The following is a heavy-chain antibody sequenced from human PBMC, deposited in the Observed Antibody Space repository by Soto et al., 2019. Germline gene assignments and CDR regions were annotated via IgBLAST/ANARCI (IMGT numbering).Heavy chain of an antibody. V-gene: IGHV3-33*01. J-gene: IGHJ4*02. CDR1: GFTFSSYG. CDR2: IWYDGSNK. Sequence: GGSLRLSCAASGFTFSSYGMHWVRQAPGKGLEWVAVIWYDGSNKFYADSVKGRFTISRDNSKNTLYLQMNSLRAEDTAVYYCARDGGDYDFWNGYYFDYWGQDTLVTVSS. CDR3: ARDGGDYDFWNGYYFDY. D-gene: IGHD3-3*01.